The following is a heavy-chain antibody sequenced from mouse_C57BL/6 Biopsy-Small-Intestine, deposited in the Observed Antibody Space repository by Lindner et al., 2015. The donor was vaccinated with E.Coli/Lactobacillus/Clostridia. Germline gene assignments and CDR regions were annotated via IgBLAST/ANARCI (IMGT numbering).Heavy chain of an antibody. CDR1: GYTCTACY. CDR3: ARDPHLNLFDP. V-gene: IGHV1-84*02. J-gene: IGHJ3*01. CDR2: INPNSGDT. Sequence: SVKVSCKASGYTCTACYFHWVRQAPGQGLECMGWINPNSGDTKYAQKFQGRVTMTRDKSTSTAYMVLTSLKSEDTAVYYCARDPHLNLFDPWGQGTLVTVS.